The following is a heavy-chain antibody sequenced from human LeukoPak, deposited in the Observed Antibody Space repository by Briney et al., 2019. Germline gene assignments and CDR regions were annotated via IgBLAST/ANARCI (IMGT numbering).Heavy chain of an antibody. CDR1: GFTFSSYA. V-gene: IGHV3-23*01. Sequence: QTGGSLRLSCAASGFTFSSYAMSWVRQAPGKGLEWVSAISGSGGSTYYADSVKGRFTISRDNSKNTLYLQMNSLRAEDTAVYYCAKGQLGMEGAFDIWGQGTMVTVSS. CDR3: AKGQLGMEGAFDI. D-gene: IGHD7-27*01. CDR2: ISGSGGST. J-gene: IGHJ3*02.